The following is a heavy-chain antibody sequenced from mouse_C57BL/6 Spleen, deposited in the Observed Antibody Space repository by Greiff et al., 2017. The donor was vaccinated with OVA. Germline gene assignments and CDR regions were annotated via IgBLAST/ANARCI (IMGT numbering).Heavy chain of an antibody. CDR1: GYSITSGYY. CDR2: ISYDGSN. CDR3: ARDPAWFAY. J-gene: IGHJ3*01. Sequence: EVQLVESGPGLVKPSQSLSLTCSVTGYSITSGYYWNWIRQFPGNKLEWMGYISYDGSNNYNPSLKNRISITRDTSKNQFFLKLNSVTTEDTATYYCARDPAWFAYWGQGTLVTVSA. V-gene: IGHV3-6*01.